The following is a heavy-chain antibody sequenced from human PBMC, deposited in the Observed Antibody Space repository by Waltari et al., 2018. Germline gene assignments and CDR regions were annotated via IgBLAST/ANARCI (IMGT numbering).Heavy chain of an antibody. J-gene: IGHJ4*02. CDR1: GFAFPGYW. CDR3: ARSGLVSAFDY. D-gene: IGHD3-9*01. Sequence: EVQLVESGGGLVQPGGSLGLSCVASGFAFPGYWMGWFRQAPGKSLEWVANINDDGTKEFYVESLKGRVTISRDNAKNSVYLQTTSLRAEDTALYYCARSGLVSAFDYWGQGSLVTVAS. CDR2: INDDGTKE. V-gene: IGHV3-7*01.